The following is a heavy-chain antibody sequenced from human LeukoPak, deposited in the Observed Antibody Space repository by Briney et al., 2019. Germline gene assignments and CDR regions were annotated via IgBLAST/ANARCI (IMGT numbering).Heavy chain of an antibody. CDR1: GFTFSTYS. J-gene: IGHJ4*02. CDR2: ISSSSGDI. D-gene: IGHD1-26*01. V-gene: IGHV3-48*02. CDR3: ARAPTGVLGPTPAGY. Sequence: RSGGSLRLSCAASGFTFSTYSMNWVRQAPGKGLEWVSYISSSSGDIYYADSVKGRFTISRDNAKNSLYLQMNSLRDEDTAVYYCARAPTGVLGPTPAGYWGQGTLVTVSS.